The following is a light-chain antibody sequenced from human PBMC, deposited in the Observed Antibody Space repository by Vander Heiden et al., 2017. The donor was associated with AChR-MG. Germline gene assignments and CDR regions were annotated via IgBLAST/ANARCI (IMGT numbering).Light chain of an antibody. V-gene: IGKV3-20*01. CDR1: QSVSSSY. Sequence: EIVLTQSPGTLSLSPGERATLSCSARQSVSSSYLAWYQQKPGQAPRLLIYGASSSATGIPDRCSGSGSGTDFTLTISRLEPEDFAVYYCQQYGSSPEVTFGPGTKVDIK. CDR2: GAS. CDR3: QQYGSSPEVT. J-gene: IGKJ3*01.